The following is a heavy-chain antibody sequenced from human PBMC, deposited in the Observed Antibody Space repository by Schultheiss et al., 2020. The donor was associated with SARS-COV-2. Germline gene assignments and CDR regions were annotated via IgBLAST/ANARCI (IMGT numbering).Heavy chain of an antibody. CDR3: AKGVAAAGSYGMDV. V-gene: IGHV3-74*01. CDR1: GFTFSSYW. Sequence: GGSLRLSCAASGFTFSSYWMHWVRQAPGKGLVWVSRINSDGSSTSYADSVKGRFTISRDNAKNTLYLQMNSLRAEDTAVYYCAKGVAAAGSYGMDVWGQGTLVTVSS. D-gene: IGHD6-13*01. J-gene: IGHJ6*02. CDR2: INSDGSST.